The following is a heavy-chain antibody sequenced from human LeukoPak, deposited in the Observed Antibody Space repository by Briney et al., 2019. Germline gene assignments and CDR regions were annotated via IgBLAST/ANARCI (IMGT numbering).Heavy chain of an antibody. CDR1: GEPFSGYY. CDR2: INRHGNT. CDR3: ARAPFKGGYFDY. V-gene: IGHV4-34*01. Sequence: KPSETLSLTCAVSGEPFSGYYWGWIRQPPGKGLELIGEINRHGNTDYNPSLKSRVSMSIDTSKNQFSLKLISVTAADTAVYYCARAPFKGGYFDYWGQGTLVTVSS. J-gene: IGHJ4*02. D-gene: IGHD3-16*01.